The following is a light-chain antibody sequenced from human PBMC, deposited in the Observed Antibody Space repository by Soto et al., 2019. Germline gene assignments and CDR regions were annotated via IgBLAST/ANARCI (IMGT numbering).Light chain of an antibody. V-gene: IGKV3-20*01. CDR2: DAS. J-gene: IGKJ5*01. Sequence: IVLTQSPDTLSLSPGERTTLSCRASQSISRYLAWYQQKPGQGPRLLIYDASARATGIPARFSGSGSGRDFTLTISGLEPEDFAVYYCQQYGSSPLISFGQGTRLEIK. CDR3: QQYGSSPLIS. CDR1: QSISRY.